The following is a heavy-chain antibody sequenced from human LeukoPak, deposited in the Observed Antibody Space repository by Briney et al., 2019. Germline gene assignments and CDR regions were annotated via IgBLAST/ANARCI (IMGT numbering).Heavy chain of an antibody. CDR2: IYYSGST. Sequence: SETLSLTCTVSGGSISSYYWSWIRQPPGKGLEWIGYIYYSGSTNYNPSLKSRVTISVDTSKNQFSLKLSSVTAADTAVYYCARDFPQLGENWFDPWGQGTLVTVSS. V-gene: IGHV4-59*01. J-gene: IGHJ5*02. CDR3: ARDFPQLGENWFDP. D-gene: IGHD3-10*01. CDR1: GGSISSYY.